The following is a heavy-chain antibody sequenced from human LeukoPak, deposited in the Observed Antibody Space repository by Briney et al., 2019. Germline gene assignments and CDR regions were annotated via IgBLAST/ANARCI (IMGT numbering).Heavy chain of an antibody. CDR2: ISSSSSYI. Sequence: GGSLRLSCAASGFTFSSYSMNWVRQAPGKGLEWVSSISSSSSYIYYADSVKGRFTISRDNAKNSLYLQMNRLRAEDTAVYYCARAPGRLFDYWGQGTLVTVSS. V-gene: IGHV3-21*01. CDR1: GFTFSSYS. CDR3: ARAPGRLFDY. D-gene: IGHD1-1*01. J-gene: IGHJ4*02.